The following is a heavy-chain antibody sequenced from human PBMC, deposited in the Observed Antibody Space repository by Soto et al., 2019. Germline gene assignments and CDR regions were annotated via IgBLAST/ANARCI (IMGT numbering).Heavy chain of an antibody. Sequence: ASVKVSCKASGYTFTSYAIHWVRQAPGQRLESMGWINAGNGNTEYSQKLQGRVTITSDTSASISYMELSSLKSEDTAVYYCAIGGRVVAGTNFWDTASDIWGQGTMVTVSS. V-gene: IGHV1-3*01. J-gene: IGHJ3*02. CDR2: INAGNGNT. CDR1: GYTFTSYA. CDR3: AIGGRVVAGTNFWDTASDI. D-gene: IGHD6-19*01.